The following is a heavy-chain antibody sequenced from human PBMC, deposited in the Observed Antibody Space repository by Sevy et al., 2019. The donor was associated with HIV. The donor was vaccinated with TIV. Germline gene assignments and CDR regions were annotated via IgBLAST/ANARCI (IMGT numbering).Heavy chain of an antibody. V-gene: IGHV3-23*01. CDR3: AKDNHYDSRGYYYGMRPSEGAFDI. CDR1: GFNFGSYA. CDR2: ISGSGGST. Sequence: GGSLRLSCAASGFNFGSYAMSWVRQAPGKGLEWVSAISGSGGSTYYADSGKGRFTFSRDNSKNTLDLQMNSLRAEDTAIYYCAKDNHYDSRGYYYGMRPSEGAFDIWGQGTMVTVSS. J-gene: IGHJ3*02. D-gene: IGHD3-22*01.